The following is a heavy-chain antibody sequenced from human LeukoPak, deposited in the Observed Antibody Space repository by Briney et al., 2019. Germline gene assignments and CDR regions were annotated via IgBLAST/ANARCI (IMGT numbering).Heavy chain of an antibody. J-gene: IGHJ4*02. CDR2: IKQDGSEK. CDR1: GFTFSSYW. CDR3: ARWAGAILTDY. Sequence: PGESLRLSCAASGFTFSSYWMSWVRQAPGKGLEWVANIKQDGSEKYYVDSVKGRFTISRDNAKNSLYLQMNSLRAEDTAVYYCARWAGAILTDYWGQGTLVTVSS. D-gene: IGHD1-26*01. V-gene: IGHV3-7*01.